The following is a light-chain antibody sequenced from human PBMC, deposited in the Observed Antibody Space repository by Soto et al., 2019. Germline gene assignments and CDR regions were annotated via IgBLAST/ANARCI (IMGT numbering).Light chain of an antibody. CDR3: QQYGSSSWT. J-gene: IGKJ1*01. CDR1: QSVSSSY. CDR2: GTS. Sequence: EIVLTQSPGTLSLPPGERATLSCRASQSVSSSYLAWYQQKPGQAPRLLIYGTSSRATAIQDRFSGSGSGTDFTLTISRLEPEDFAVYYCQQYGSSSWTFGQGTKVDIK. V-gene: IGKV3-20*01.